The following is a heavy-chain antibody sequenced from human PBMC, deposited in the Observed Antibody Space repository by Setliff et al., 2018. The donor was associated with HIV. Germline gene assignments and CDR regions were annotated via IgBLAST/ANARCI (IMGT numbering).Heavy chain of an antibody. Sequence: SVKVSCKASGDTFNSYAISWVRQAPGQGLEWMGGVIPIFGTANYAQKFQGRVTITADESTSTAYMELSSMRSDDTAVYYCARDHGMWDYGGNSLLREYFQQWGQGTLVTVSS. V-gene: IGHV1-69*13. CDR2: VIPIFGTA. CDR3: ARDHGMWDYGGNSLLREYFQQ. CDR1: GDTFNSYA. J-gene: IGHJ1*01. D-gene: IGHD4-17*01.